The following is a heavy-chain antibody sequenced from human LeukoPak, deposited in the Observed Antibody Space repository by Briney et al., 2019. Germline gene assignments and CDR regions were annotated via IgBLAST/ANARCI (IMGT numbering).Heavy chain of an antibody. Sequence: GGSLRLSCAASGFTFNSYSMHWVRQAPGKGLEYVSAISANGGHSYCANSVKGRFTISRDNSKSTLYLQMGSLRAEDMAVYYCARVGPSDSGYDSTGLDYWGQGTLVTVSS. D-gene: IGHD5-12*01. CDR1: GFTFNSYS. J-gene: IGHJ4*02. CDR3: ARVGPSDSGYDSTGLDY. CDR2: ISANGGHS. V-gene: IGHV3-64*01.